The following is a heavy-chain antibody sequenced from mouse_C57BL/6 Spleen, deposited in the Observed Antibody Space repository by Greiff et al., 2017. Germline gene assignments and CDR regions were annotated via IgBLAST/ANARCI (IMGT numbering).Heavy chain of an antibody. CDR1: GFTFSSYA. V-gene: IGHV5-4*01. Sequence: EVQLVESGGGLVKPGGSLKLSCAASGFTFSSYAMSWVRQTPEKRLEWVATISDGGSYTYYPDNVKGRFTISRDNAKNNLYLQMSHLKSEDTAMYYCARDNSFAYWGQGTLVTVSA. J-gene: IGHJ3*01. CDR2: ISDGGSYT. CDR3: ARDNSFAY. D-gene: IGHD1-3*01.